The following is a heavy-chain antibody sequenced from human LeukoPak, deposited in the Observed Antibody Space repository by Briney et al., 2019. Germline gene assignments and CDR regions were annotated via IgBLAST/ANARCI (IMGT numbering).Heavy chain of an antibody. CDR1: GYTFTSYG. J-gene: IGHJ4*02. V-gene: IGHV1-69*05. D-gene: IGHD2-2*02. CDR3: AGAGYCSSTSCYTLVY. Sequence: SVKVSCKASGYTFTSYGISWVRQAPGQGLEWMGGIIPIFGTANYAQKFQGRVTITTDESTSTAYMELSSLRSEDTAVYYCAGAGYCSSTSCYTLVYWGQGTLVTVSS. CDR2: IIPIFGTA.